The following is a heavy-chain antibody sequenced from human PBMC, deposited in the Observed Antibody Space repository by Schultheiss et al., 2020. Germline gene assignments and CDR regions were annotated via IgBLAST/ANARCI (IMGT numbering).Heavy chain of an antibody. J-gene: IGHJ4*02. Sequence: GGSLRLSCEASGFTFSSYAMIWVRQAPGKGLEWVSSISSSSSYIYYADSVKGRFTISRDNAKNSLYLQMNSLRDEDTAVYYCARSWVGATLFDYWGQGTLVTVSS. CDR1: GFTFSSYA. CDR3: ARSWVGATLFDY. V-gene: IGHV3-21*01. D-gene: IGHD1-26*01. CDR2: ISSSSSYI.